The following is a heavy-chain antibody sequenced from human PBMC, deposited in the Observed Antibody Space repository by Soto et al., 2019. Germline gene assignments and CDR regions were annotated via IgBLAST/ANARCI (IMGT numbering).Heavy chain of an antibody. CDR2: ISSSSSYI. J-gene: IGHJ6*02. CDR3: ENLRSHYYGMDV. V-gene: IGHV3-21*01. CDR1: GFTFSSYS. Sequence: AGGSLRLSCAASGFTFSSYSMNWVRQAPGKGLEWVSSISSSSSYIYYADSVKGRFTISRDNAKNSLYLQMNSLRAEDTAVYYCENLRSHYYGMDVWGQGTTVTVS. D-gene: IGHD4-17*01.